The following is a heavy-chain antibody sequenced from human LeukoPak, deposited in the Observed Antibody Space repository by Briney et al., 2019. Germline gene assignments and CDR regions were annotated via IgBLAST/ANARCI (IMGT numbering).Heavy chain of an antibody. Sequence: ASVKVSCKASGGTFSSYAISWVRQAPGQGLEWMGGIIPIFGTANYAQKSQGRVTITADESTSTAYMELSSLRSEDTAVYYCATHPSIAAAGIDYWGQGTLVTVSS. CDR2: IIPIFGTA. J-gene: IGHJ4*02. CDR1: GGTFSSYA. V-gene: IGHV1-69*13. CDR3: ATHPSIAAAGIDY. D-gene: IGHD6-13*01.